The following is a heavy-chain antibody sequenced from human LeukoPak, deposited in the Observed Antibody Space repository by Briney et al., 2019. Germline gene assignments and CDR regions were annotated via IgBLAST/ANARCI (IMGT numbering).Heavy chain of an antibody. CDR3: AREKIGTEIILRKDYYHMDV. D-gene: IGHD3-3*02. CDR2: ISPSGSST. J-gene: IGHJ6*03. CDR1: GYTFNTYG. V-gene: IGHV1-46*02. Sequence: ASVKVSCKASGYTFNTYGISWVRQAPGQGLEWLGIISPSGSSTSYAQKFQGRVTMTRDMSTSTVYMELSSLRSEDTAVYYCAREKIGTEIILRKDYYHMDVWGKGTTVTVSS.